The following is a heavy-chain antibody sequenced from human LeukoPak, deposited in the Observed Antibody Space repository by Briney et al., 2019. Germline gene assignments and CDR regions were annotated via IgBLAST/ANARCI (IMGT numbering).Heavy chain of an antibody. CDR1: GFTFSTYC. D-gene: IGHD5-24*01. J-gene: IGHJ4*02. CDR2: ICPDGTVT. CDR3: AKHIQRWLQSFDY. V-gene: IGHV3-74*01. Sequence: GGSLRLSCAASGFTFSTYCMHWVRQAPGKGPMWVSRICPDGTVTNYADSVKGRFTISRDNSKNTLYLQMNSLRAEDTAVYYCAKHIQRWLQSFDYWGQGTLVTVSS.